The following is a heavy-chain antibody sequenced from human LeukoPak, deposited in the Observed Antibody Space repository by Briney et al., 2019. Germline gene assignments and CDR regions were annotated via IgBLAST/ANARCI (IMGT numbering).Heavy chain of an antibody. D-gene: IGHD3-22*01. J-gene: IGHJ3*01. CDR2: FEPETGET. V-gene: IGHV1-24*01. CDR3: TISGYDAFDV. Sequence: ASVKVSCKASGGTFSSYAISWVRQAPGQGLEWMGGFEPETGETIYAQKLQGRVTMTEDTSTDTAYMELSSLRSEDTAVYYCTISGYDAFDVWGRGTMVTVSS. CDR1: GGTFSSYA.